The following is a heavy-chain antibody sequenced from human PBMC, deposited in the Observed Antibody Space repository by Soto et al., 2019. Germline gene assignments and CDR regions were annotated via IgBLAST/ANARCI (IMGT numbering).Heavy chain of an antibody. CDR2: INHSGST. CDR3: ARGRPQYSYYYGMDV. Sequence: SETLSLTCAAYGGSLSGYYWSWIRQPPGKGLEWIGEINHSGSTNYNPSLKSRVTISVDTSKNQFSLKLSSVTAADTAVYYCARGRPQYSYYYGMDVWGQGTTVTVSS. V-gene: IGHV4-34*01. CDR1: GGSLSGYY. J-gene: IGHJ6*02.